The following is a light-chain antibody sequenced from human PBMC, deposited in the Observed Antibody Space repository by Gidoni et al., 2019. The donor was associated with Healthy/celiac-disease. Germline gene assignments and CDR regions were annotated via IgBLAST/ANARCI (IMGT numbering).Light chain of an antibody. CDR1: SSNIGAGYD. CDR3: QSYDSSLRAV. Sequence: QSVLTQPPSVSGAPGQRVTISCTGSSSNIGAGYDVHWYQHIPGTAPKLLIYGNSNRPAGVPDRFSSSKSGTYTSLSSTGLQAEDEADYYCQSYDSSLRAVFGGGTK. J-gene: IGLJ2*01. V-gene: IGLV1-40*01. CDR2: GNS.